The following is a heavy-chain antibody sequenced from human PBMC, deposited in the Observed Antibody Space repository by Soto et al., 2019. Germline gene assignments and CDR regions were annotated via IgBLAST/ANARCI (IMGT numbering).Heavy chain of an antibody. J-gene: IGHJ6*02. Sequence: GESLKISCKDSGYSFXTYWIGWVRQMPGKGLEWMGIIYPGDSDTRYSPSFQGQVTISADKSISTAYLQWSSLKASDTAMYYCAGGGVRGVITRTRDYYGMDVWGQGTTVTVSS. CDR3: AGGGVRGVITRTRDYYGMDV. V-gene: IGHV5-51*01. D-gene: IGHD3-10*01. CDR2: IYPGDSDT. CDR1: GYSFXTYW.